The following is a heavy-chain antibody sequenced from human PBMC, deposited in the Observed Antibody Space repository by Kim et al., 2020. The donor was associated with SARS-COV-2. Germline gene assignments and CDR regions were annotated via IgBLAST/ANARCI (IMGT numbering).Heavy chain of an antibody. D-gene: IGHD4-17*01. CDR1: GGSFSGYY. J-gene: IGHJ5*02. CDR3: ARGVAEMLDYGVVMDYRYNWFDP. V-gene: IGHV4-34*01. Sequence: SETLSLTCAVYGGSFSGYYWSWIRQPPGKWLEWIGEINHSGSTNYNPSLKSRVTISVDTSKNQFSLKLSSVTAADTAVYYCARGVAEMLDYGVVMDYRYNWFDPWGQGTLVTVSS. CDR2: INHSGST.